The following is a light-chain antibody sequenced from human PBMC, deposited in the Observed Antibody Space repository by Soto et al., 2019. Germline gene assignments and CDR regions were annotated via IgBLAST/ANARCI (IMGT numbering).Light chain of an antibody. Sequence: QSALTQPASVSGSPGQSITISCTGTSSDVGSYNLVSWYQQHPGKAPKLMIYEGSKRPSGVSNRFSGSKSGNTASLTISGLQDEDEADYYCCSFAGSSPWVFGGGTKLTVL. CDR1: SSDVGSYNL. CDR3: CSFAGSSPWV. V-gene: IGLV2-23*01. CDR2: EGS. J-gene: IGLJ3*02.